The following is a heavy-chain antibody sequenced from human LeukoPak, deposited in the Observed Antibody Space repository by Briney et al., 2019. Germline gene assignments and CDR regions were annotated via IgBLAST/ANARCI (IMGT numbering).Heavy chain of an antibody. D-gene: IGHD5-18*01. CDR2: IFYAGST. CDR1: GGSIRSYY. J-gene: IGHJ4*02. Sequence: SETLSLTCTVSGGSIRSYYWSWIRQPPGKGLEWIGYIFYAGSTTYNPSPKSRVTISIDTSKNQFSLRLNSVTAADTAVYYCASGDRGYSYGPLDYWGQGTLVTVSS. V-gene: IGHV4-59*08. CDR3: ASGDRGYSYGPLDY.